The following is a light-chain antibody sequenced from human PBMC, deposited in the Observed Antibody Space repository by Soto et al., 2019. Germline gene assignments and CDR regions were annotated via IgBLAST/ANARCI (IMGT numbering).Light chain of an antibody. J-gene: IGKJ4*02. CDR3: QQYGRSPLT. CDR1: QSVSNSY. V-gene: IGKV3-20*01. CDR2: GAS. Sequence: EIVLTQSPGTLSLSPGERATLSCRASQSVSNSYLAWYHQKPGQAPRLLIYGASSRATGIPDRFSGSGSGTDFTFTIIRLEPEDFAIYYCQQYGRSPLTFGGGTKVDIK.